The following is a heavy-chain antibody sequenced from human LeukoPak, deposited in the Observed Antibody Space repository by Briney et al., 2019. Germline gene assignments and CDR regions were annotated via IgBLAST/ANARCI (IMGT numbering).Heavy chain of an antibody. CDR2: IIPIFGTA. Sequence: SVKVSCKASGGTFSSYAISWVRQAPGQGLEWMGGIIPIFGTANYAQKFQGGVTITADESTSTAYMELSSLRSEDTAVYYCANAVTTFYGMDVWGQGTTVTVSS. CDR1: GGTFSSYA. D-gene: IGHD4-17*01. CDR3: ANAVTTFYGMDV. J-gene: IGHJ6*02. V-gene: IGHV1-69*13.